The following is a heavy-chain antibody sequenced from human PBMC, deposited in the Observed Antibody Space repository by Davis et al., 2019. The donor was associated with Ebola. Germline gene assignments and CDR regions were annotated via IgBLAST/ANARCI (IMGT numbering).Heavy chain of an antibody. V-gene: IGHV3-21*06. CDR2: ISSSSSYI. J-gene: IGHJ2*01. D-gene: IGHD2-15*01. Sequence: GGSLRLSCAASGFTFSSYEMNWVRQAPGKGLEWVSSISSSSSYIYYADSVKGRFTISRDNAKNSLHLQMNNLRGEDTAVYYCARGRSCYGLLCYWYFDVWGRGTLVTVSS. CDR3: ARGRSCYGLLCYWYFDV. CDR1: GFTFSSYE.